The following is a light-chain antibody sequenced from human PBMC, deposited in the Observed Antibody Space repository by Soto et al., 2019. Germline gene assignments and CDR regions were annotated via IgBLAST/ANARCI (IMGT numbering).Light chain of an antibody. CDR2: DAS. J-gene: IGKJ2*03. CDR3: QQSSSTPHS. V-gene: IGKV3-11*01. Sequence: EIVLTQSPATLSLSPGERATLSCRASQSVGSYLAWYQQKPGLAPRLLIYDASNRATGIPARFSGSGSGTHFTLTISSLQPEDFATYYCQQSSSTPHSFGQGTKVDIK. CDR1: QSVGSY.